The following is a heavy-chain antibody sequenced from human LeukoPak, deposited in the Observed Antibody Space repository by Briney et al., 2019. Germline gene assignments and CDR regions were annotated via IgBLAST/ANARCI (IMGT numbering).Heavy chain of an antibody. CDR1: GGSISSYY. CDR2: IYTSGST. D-gene: IGHD3-22*01. J-gene: IGHJ4*02. CDR3: ASTSPKYYYESSGYSSLFDN. V-gene: IGHV4-4*07. Sequence: PSETLSLTCTVSGGSISSYYWSWIRQPAGKGLEWIGRIYTSGSTNYNPPLKSRVTISVDTSKNQFSLKLRSVTAADTALYYCASTSPKYYYESSGYSSLFDNWGQGTLVTVSS.